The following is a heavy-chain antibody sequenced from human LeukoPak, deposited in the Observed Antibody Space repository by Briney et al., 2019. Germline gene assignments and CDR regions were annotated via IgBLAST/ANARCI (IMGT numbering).Heavy chain of an antibody. Sequence: GGSLRLSCAASGFTFSKYGMHWVRQAPGKGLEWVAFIPYDGNNKHYADTVKGRFTISRDNSRNTLYLQMNSLGTEGTAVYYCAPGMPGSDWGQGTLVTVSS. J-gene: IGHJ4*02. CDR1: GFTFSKYG. CDR3: APGMPGSD. D-gene: IGHD3-10*01. CDR2: IPYDGNNK. V-gene: IGHV3-30*02.